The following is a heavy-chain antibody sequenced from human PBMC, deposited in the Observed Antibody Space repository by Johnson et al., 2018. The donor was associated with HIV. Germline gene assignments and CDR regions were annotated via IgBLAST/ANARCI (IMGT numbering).Heavy chain of an antibody. D-gene: IGHD2-15*01. V-gene: IGHV3-20*04. CDR1: GITFDDYG. Sequence: VQLVESGGGVVRPGGSLRLSCAASGITFDDYGMNWVRQTPGKGLEWVSGLNWNGGSTGFADSVKGRFTISRDNAKNSMYLQMNSLRVEDTALYYCVRDTGYCSGGRCDDAFDVWGQGTVVTVSS. CDR2: LNWNGGST. J-gene: IGHJ3*01. CDR3: VRDTGYCSGGRCDDAFDV.